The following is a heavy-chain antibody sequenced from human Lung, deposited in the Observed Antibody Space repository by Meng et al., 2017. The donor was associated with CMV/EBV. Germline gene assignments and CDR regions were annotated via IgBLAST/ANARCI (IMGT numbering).Heavy chain of an antibody. CDR1: GFTFDANA. Sequence: SXKISXAASGFTFDANAMHWVRQAPGKGLEWVSGISWNSGSIGYADSVKGRFTISRDNAKNSLYLQMNSLRAEDTALYYCAKDIHYGIVVVPAANNYYYGMDVWGQGXTVTVSS. J-gene: IGHJ6*02. CDR3: AKDIHYGIVVVPAANNYYYGMDV. D-gene: IGHD2-2*01. V-gene: IGHV3-9*01. CDR2: ISWNSGSI.